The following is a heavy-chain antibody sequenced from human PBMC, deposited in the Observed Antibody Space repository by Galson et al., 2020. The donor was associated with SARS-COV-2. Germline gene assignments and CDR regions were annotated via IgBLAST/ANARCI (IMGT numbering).Heavy chain of an antibody. CDR1: GFSLSTSGMC. J-gene: IGHJ3*02. CDR2: IDRDDDK. Sequence: SGPTLVKPTQTLTLTCTFSGFSLSTSGMCVSWIRQPQGKALEWLALIDRDDDKYYSTSLKTRLTISKDTSKNQVVLTMTNMDPVDTATYYCARITMFRVVLGPIDAFDIWGPATMVTVSS. V-gene: IGHV2-70*01. CDR3: ARITMFRVVLGPIDAFDI. D-gene: IGHD3-10*01.